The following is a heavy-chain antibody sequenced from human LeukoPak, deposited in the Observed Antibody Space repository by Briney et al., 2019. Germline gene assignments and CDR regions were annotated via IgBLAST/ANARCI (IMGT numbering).Heavy chain of an antibody. Sequence: PGGSLRLSCAASGFTVSSNYMSWVRQAPGKGLEWASIIYSDGSAYYADSVKGRFTISRDNSKNTLYLQMNSLRAEDTAVYYCARLSGHPYYFDYWGQGTTVTVSS. J-gene: IGHJ4*03. CDR2: IYSDGSA. V-gene: IGHV3-53*01. CDR3: ARLSGHPYYFDY. D-gene: IGHD3-10*01. CDR1: GFTVSSNY.